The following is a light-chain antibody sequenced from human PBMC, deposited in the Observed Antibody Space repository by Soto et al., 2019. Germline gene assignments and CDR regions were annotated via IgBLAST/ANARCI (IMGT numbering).Light chain of an antibody. CDR3: GSYASGGASV. J-gene: IGLJ1*01. CDR1: SSDVGGYNA. V-gene: IGLV2-14*01. Sequence: QSVLTQPASVSGSPGQSITISCTGTSSDVGGYNAVSWYQQHPGKAPKLMIYDVSNRPSGASDRFSGSKSGNTASLTISGLQAEDEADYYCGSYASGGASVFVTGPRSPS. CDR2: DVS.